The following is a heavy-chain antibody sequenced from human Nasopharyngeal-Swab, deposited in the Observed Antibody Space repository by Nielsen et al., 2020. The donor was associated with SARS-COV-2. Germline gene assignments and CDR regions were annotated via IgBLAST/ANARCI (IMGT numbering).Heavy chain of an antibody. CDR3: ARERGEYGDYWGEAFDI. V-gene: IGHV3-33*01. D-gene: IGHD4-17*01. CDR2: IWYDGSNK. Sequence: LSLTCAASGFTFSSYGMHWVRQAPGKELEWVAVIWYDGSNKYYADSVKGRFTISRDNSKNTLYLQMNSLRAEDTAVYYCARERGEYGDYWGEAFDIWGQGTMVTVSS. CDR1: GFTFSSYG. J-gene: IGHJ3*02.